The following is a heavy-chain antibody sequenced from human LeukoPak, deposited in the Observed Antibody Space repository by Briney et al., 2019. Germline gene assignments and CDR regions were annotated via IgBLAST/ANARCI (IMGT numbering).Heavy chain of an antibody. CDR1: GGSISSGNYY. D-gene: IGHD3-22*01. Sequence: SQTLSLTCTVSGGSISSGNYYWSWIRQPAGQGLEWIGRIWADGAPAYRPSLKSRVSISVDVSKNQFSLRLTSVTAADTAVYYCARGRDSRGYQFMGFDSWGQGTLVTVSS. J-gene: IGHJ4*02. CDR2: IWADGAP. CDR3: ARGRDSRGYQFMGFDS. V-gene: IGHV4-61*02.